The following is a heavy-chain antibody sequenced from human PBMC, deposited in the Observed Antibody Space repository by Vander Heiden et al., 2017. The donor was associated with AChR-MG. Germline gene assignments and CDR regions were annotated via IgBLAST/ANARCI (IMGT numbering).Heavy chain of an antibody. D-gene: IGHD3-22*01. V-gene: IGHV4-34*01. CDR2: INHSGST. J-gene: IGHJ4*02. CDR1: GGSFSGYY. Sequence: QVQLQQWGAGLLKPSETLSLTCAVYGGSFSGYYWSWIRQPPGKGLEWIGEINHSGSTNYNPSLKSRVTISVDTSKNQFSLKLSSVTAADTAVYYCARFRSRNYYDSSGYYYAPKYYFDYWGQGTLVTVSS. CDR3: ARFRSRNYYDSSGYYYAPKYYFDY.